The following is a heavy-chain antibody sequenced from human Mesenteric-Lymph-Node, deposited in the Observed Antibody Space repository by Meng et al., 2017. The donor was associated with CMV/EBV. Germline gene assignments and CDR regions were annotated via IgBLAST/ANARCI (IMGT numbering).Heavy chain of an antibody. V-gene: IGHV3-74*01. Sequence: GESLKISCATSEFTFSTYWMHWVRQAPGKGLMWVSRINTDGSSTSYADSVKGRFTISRDNAKNTLYLQMNSLRAEDTAVYYCAGRDLWSGYDYWGPGTLVTVSS. CDR1: EFTFSTYW. CDR2: INTDGSST. D-gene: IGHD3-3*01. CDR3: AGRDLWSGYDY. J-gene: IGHJ4*02.